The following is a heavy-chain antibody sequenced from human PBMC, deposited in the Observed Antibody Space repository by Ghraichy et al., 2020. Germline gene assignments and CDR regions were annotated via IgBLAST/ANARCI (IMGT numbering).Heavy chain of an antibody. V-gene: IGHV1-24*01. CDR2: FDPEDGET. Sequence: ASVKVSCKVSGYTLTELSMHWVRQAPGKGLEWMGGFDPEDGETIYAQKFQGRVTMTEDTSTDTAYMELSSLRSEDTAVYYCATLPLFMVRVRAFDIWGQGTMVTVPS. J-gene: IGHJ3*02. CDR1: GYTLTELS. D-gene: IGHD3-10*01. CDR3: ATLPLFMVRVRAFDI.